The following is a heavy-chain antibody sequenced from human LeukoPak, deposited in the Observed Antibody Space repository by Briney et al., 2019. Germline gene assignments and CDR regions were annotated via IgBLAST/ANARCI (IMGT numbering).Heavy chain of an antibody. CDR2: ISAYNGNT. CDR3: ARDRVSTRDYYYGMDV. V-gene: IGHV1-18*01. J-gene: IGHJ6*02. Sequence: GASVKVSCKASGYTFTSYGTSWVRQAPGQGLEWMAWISAYNGNTNYAQKLQGRVTMTTDTSTSTAYMELRSLRSDDTAVYYCARDRVSTRDYYYGMDVWGQGTTVTVSS. CDR1: GYTFTSYG.